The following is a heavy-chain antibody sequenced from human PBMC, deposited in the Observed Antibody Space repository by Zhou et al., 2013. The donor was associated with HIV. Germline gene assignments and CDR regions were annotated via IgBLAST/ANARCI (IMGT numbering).Heavy chain of an antibody. CDR2: IYTSGST. CDR1: GGSINSSY. V-gene: IGHV4-4*07. CDR3: AAAGLGRYFDL. J-gene: IGHJ2*01. D-gene: IGHD5-12*01. Sequence: QVQLQESGPGLVKPSETLSLTCTVSGGSINSSYWNWIRQPAGKGLEWIGRIYTSGSTKYNPSLKSRIIMSVDTSKNQFSLRLTSVTAADTAVYYCAAAGLGRYFDLWGLAPWSLSPQ.